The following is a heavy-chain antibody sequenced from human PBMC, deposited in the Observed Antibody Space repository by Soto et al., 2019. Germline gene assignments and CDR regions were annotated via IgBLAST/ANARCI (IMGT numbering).Heavy chain of an antibody. V-gene: IGHV3-15*01. CDR2: IKSKTDGGTT. J-gene: IGHJ4*02. CDR1: GFTFSNAW. D-gene: IGHD3-22*01. CDR3: TTDLVGDSSGYYPFDY. Sequence: XGALRLSCAASGFTFSNAWMSWVRQAPGKGLDWVGRIKSKTDGGTTDYAAPVKGRFTISRDDSKNTLYLQMNSLKTEDTAVYYCTTDLVGDSSGYYPFDYWGQGTLVTVSS.